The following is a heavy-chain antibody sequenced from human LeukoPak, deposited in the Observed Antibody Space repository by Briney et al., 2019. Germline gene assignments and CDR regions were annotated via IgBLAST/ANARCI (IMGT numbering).Heavy chain of an antibody. V-gene: IGHV3-30*14. CDR2: ISYDGSNK. CDR3: ARGVHKWRNEEIDAFDI. Sequence: GGALRLSCAASGFTFSSYAMHWVRQAPGKGLEWVAVISYDGSNKYYADSVKGRFTISRDNSKNTLYLQMNSLRAEDTAVYYCARGVHKWRNEEIDAFDIWGQGTMVTVSS. CDR1: GFTFSSYA. D-gene: IGHD1-1*01. J-gene: IGHJ3*02.